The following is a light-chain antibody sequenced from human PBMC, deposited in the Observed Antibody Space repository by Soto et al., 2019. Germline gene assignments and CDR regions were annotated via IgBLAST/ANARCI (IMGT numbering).Light chain of an antibody. Sequence: SYELTQPPSVSVAPGKTARITCGGNNIGSKSVHRYQQKPGQAPVLVIYYVSDRPSGIPERFSGSNSGNTATLTISRVEAGDEADYYCQVWDSSSGLYVFGTGTKVTVL. V-gene: IGLV3-21*04. CDR3: QVWDSSSGLYV. CDR2: YVS. CDR1: NIGSKS. J-gene: IGLJ1*01.